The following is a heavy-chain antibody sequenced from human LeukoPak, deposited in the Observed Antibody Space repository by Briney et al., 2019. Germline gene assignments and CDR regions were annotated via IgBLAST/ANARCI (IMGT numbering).Heavy chain of an antibody. CDR3: AKETYYYDSSGYYYEIGYFDY. CDR2: ISGSGGST. D-gene: IGHD3-22*01. Sequence: GGSLRLSCAASGFTFSNDAMTWVRQAPGKGLEWVSAISGSGGSTYYADSVKGRFTISRDNSKNTLYLQMNSLRAEDTAVYYCAKETYYYDSSGYYYEIGYFDYWGQGTLVTVSS. V-gene: IGHV3-23*01. J-gene: IGHJ4*02. CDR1: GFTFSNDA.